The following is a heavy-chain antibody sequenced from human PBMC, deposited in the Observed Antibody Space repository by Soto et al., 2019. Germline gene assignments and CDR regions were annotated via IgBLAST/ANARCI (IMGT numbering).Heavy chain of an antibody. Sequence: ELQLLESGGGLVQPGGSLRLSCAASGFTFSSYAMSWVRQAPGKGLEWVSAISGSGGSTYYADSVKGRFTISRDNSKNTLYLQMNSLRAEDTAVYYCAKDRAAWLVTPGGMDVWGQGTTVTVSS. CDR2: ISGSGGST. D-gene: IGHD5-12*01. J-gene: IGHJ6*02. V-gene: IGHV3-23*01. CDR3: AKDRAAWLVTPGGMDV. CDR1: GFTFSSYA.